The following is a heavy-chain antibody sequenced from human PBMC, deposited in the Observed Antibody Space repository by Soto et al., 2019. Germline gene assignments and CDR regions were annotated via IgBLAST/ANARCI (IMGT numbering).Heavy chain of an antibody. Sequence: SETLSLTCAVYGGSFSGYYWSWIRQPPGKGLEWIGEINHSGSTNYNPSLKSRVTISVDTSKNQFSLKLSSVTAADTAVYYCARGKVRLLAYFYYWGQELWSPSPQ. CDR2: INHSGST. CDR1: GGSFSGYY. CDR3: ARGKVRLLAYFYY. V-gene: IGHV4-34*01. J-gene: IGHJ4*01. D-gene: IGHD2-15*01.